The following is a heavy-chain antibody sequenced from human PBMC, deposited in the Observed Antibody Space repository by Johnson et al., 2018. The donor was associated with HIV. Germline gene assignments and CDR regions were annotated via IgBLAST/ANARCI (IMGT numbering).Heavy chain of an antibody. D-gene: IGHD5-12*01. CDR3: TTGLSSGKGAFDI. Sequence: EKLVESGGGLVQPGGSLRLSCAASGFTFSNAWMSWVRQAPGKGLEWVGRIKSKTDGGTTDYAAPVKGRFTISRDDSKNTLYLQMNSLKTEDTAVYYCTTGLSSGKGAFDIWGQGTMVTVSS. CDR2: IKSKTDGGTT. V-gene: IGHV3-15*01. CDR1: GFTFSNAW. J-gene: IGHJ3*02.